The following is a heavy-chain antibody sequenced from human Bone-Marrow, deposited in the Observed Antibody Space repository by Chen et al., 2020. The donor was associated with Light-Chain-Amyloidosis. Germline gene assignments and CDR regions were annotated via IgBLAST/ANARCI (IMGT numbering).Heavy chain of an antibody. V-gene: IGHV3-74*01. CDR3: TRGDCTSTSCFLDF. CDR1: GFTFTAYW. Sequence: EVQVVESGGGLVQPGGSLRLSCTASGFTFTAYWMHWVRQVPGKGLVWVARIKSDGSATNYADSVKGRFTVSRDNAKNTLYLQMKSLRAEDTAVYYCTRGDCTSTSCFLDFWGQGTLVTVSS. D-gene: IGHD2-2*01. J-gene: IGHJ4*02. CDR2: IKSDGSAT.